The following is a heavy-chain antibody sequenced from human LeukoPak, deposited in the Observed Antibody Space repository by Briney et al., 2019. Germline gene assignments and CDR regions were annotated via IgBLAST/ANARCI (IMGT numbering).Heavy chain of an antibody. CDR1: GYTFTSYA. CDR3: ARDHYYDSSGYRIKYNWFDP. D-gene: IGHD3-22*01. Sequence: SMKVSCKASGYTFTSYAISWVRQAPGQGLEWMGGIIPIFGTANYAQKFQGRVTITADESTSTAYMELSSLGSEDTAVYYCARDHYYDSSGYRIKYNWFDPWGQGTLVTVSS. V-gene: IGHV1-69*13. J-gene: IGHJ5*02. CDR2: IIPIFGTA.